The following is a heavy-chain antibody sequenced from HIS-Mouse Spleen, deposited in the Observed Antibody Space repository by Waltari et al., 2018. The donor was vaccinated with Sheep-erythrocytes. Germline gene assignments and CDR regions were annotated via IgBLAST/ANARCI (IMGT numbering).Heavy chain of an antibody. D-gene: IGHD7-27*01. CDR3: AKRRTGDGGLDY. J-gene: IGHJ4*02. Sequence: EVQLLESGGGLVQPGGSLRLSCAASGCTFGSYAMSWVRQAPGKGLEWVSAISGSGGSTYYADSVKGRFTISRDNSKNTLYLQMNSLRAEDTAVYYCAKRRTGDGGLDYWGQGTLVTVSS. CDR2: ISGSGGST. V-gene: IGHV3-23*01. CDR1: GCTFGSYA.